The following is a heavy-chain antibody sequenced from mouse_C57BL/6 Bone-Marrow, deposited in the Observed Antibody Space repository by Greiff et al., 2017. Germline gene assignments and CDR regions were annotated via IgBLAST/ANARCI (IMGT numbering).Heavy chain of an antibody. CDR2: IHPNSGST. J-gene: IGHJ2*01. V-gene: IGHV1-64*01. Sequence: PGQGLEWIGMIHPNSGSTNYNEKFKSKATLTVDKSSSTAYMQLSSLTSEDSAVYFCARDWDYFDYWGQGTTLTVSS. CDR3: ARDWDYFDY. D-gene: IGHD4-1*01.